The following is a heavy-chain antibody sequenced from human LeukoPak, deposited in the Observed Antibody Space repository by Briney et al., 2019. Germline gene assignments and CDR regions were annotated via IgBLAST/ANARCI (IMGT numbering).Heavy chain of an antibody. CDR1: GFTFSRYA. CDR3: TKDPSGNYIGAFDP. V-gene: IGHV3-23*01. CDR2: MTGNGGTV. J-gene: IGHJ5*02. Sequence: GGSLRLSCAASGFTFSRYAVGWVRQAPGKGLEWVSSMTGNGGTVVYTDSVKGRFTMSRDNSKNTVYLQMNSLRAEDTALYYCTKDPSGNYIGAFDPWGLGTLVTVSS. D-gene: IGHD4-11*01.